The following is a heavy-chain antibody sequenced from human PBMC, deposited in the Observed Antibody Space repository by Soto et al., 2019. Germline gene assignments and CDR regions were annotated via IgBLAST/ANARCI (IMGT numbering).Heavy chain of an antibody. D-gene: IGHD3-10*01. CDR2: INHSGST. CDR1: GESFSGYY. J-gene: IGHJ4*02. V-gene: IGHV4-34*01. Sequence: SETLSLTCAVYGESFSGYYCSWIRQPPGKGLEWIGEINHSGSTNYNPSLKSRVTISVDTSKNQFSLKLSSVTAADTAVYYCARVLRYGYGSGLYYFDYWGQGTLVTVSS. CDR3: ARVLRYGYGSGLYYFDY.